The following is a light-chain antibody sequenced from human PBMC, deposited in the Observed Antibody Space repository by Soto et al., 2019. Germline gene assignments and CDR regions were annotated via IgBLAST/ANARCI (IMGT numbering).Light chain of an antibody. CDR2: TAS. V-gene: IGKV1-39*01. J-gene: IGKJ1*01. CDR1: QSISIY. Sequence: IKLTQSPCDRAAIAGGRGTSTCRASQSISIYLNWYQQKPGKAPKVLIYTASSLQSGIPSRFSGSGSGTDFTLTINSLQPEEFATYDCQQSHTRWSFGQGTKVDIK. CDR3: QQSHTRWS.